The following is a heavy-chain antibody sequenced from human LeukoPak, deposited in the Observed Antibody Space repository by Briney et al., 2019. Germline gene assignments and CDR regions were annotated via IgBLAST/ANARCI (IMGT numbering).Heavy chain of an antibody. Sequence: SETLSLTCAVYGGSFSGYYWSWIRQPPGKGLEWIGEINHSGSTNYNPSLKSRVTISVDTSKNQFSLKLSSVTAADTAVYYCARSAPGTGTYYYYYYYMDVWGKGTTVTISS. D-gene: IGHD6-13*01. CDR2: INHSGST. J-gene: IGHJ6*03. V-gene: IGHV4-34*01. CDR1: GGSFSGYY. CDR3: ARSAPGTGTYYYYYYYMDV.